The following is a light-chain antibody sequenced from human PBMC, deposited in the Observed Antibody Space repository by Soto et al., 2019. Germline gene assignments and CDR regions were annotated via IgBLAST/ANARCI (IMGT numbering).Light chain of an antibody. Sequence: DIQMTQSPSTLSASVGDRVTITCRASQSISSWLAWYQQKPGKAPKLLIYDAPSLESGVPSRFSGSGSGTEFTLTISSLQPDDFATYYCQQYNSYPWTVGQGTKVDSK. CDR2: DAP. CDR1: QSISSW. V-gene: IGKV1-5*01. CDR3: QQYNSYPWT. J-gene: IGKJ1*01.